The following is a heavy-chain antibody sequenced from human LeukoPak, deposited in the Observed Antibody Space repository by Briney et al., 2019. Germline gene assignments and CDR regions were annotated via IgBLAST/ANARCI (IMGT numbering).Heavy chain of an antibody. Sequence: GGSLRLSCAASGFTFSSYVIHWVPQAPGKGLEWVAVISFDGSKKYYADSVKGRFTISRDNSKNTLYLQMNSLRAEDTAVYYCARDRGGYCTSTSCYGIDYWGQGTLVTVSS. CDR1: GFTFSSYV. J-gene: IGHJ4*02. CDR2: ISFDGSKK. D-gene: IGHD2-2*01. V-gene: IGHV3-30-3*01. CDR3: ARDRGGYCTSTSCYGIDY.